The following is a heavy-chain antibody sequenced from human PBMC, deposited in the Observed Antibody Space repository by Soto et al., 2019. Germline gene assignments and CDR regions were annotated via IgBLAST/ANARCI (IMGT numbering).Heavy chain of an antibody. Sequence: GGSLRLSCAASGFTFSSYAMHWVRQAPGKGLEWVAVISYDGSNKYYADSVKGRFTISRDNSKNTLYLQMNSLRAEDTAVYYCVRDEAIVATIERVSLIDYWGQGTLVTVSS. CDR3: VRDEAIVATIERVSLIDY. J-gene: IGHJ4*02. CDR1: GFTFSSYA. CDR2: ISYDGSNK. D-gene: IGHD5-12*01. V-gene: IGHV3-30-3*01.